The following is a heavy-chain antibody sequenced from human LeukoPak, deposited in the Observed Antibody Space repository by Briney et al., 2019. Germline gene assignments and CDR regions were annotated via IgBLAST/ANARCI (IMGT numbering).Heavy chain of an antibody. CDR2: INHGGST. J-gene: IGHJ4*02. Sequence: SETLSLTCAVYGGSFSGYYWSWVRQPPGKGLEWIGQINHGGSTRYHSSLKSRVTISVDTSKNQFSLKLSSVTAADTAVYYCARLQRLFDYWGQGTLVTVSS. CDR1: GGSFSGYY. V-gene: IGHV4-34*01. CDR3: ARLQRLFDY.